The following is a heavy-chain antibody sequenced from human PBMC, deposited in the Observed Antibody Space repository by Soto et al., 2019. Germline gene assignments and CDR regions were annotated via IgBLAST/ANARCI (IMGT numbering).Heavy chain of an antibody. J-gene: IGHJ6*02. CDR2: ISSSSSYI. CDR1: GFTFSSYS. V-gene: IGHV3-21*01. Sequence: PGGSLRLSCAASGFTFSSYSMKWVRQAPGRGLEWVSSISSSSSYIYYADSVKGRFTISRDNAKSSLYLQMNSLRAEDTAVYYCVIWFGENVNYYGMDVWGQGTTVTVSS. D-gene: IGHD3-10*01. CDR3: VIWFGENVNYYGMDV.